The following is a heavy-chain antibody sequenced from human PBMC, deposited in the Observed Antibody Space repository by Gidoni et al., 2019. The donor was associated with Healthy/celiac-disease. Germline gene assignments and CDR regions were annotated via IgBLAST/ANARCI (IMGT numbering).Heavy chain of an antibody. Sequence: QVQLQESGPGLVKPSETLSLTCTVSGGSISRYYWRWIRQPPGKGLEWIGYIYYSGSTNYNPSLKSRVTISVDTSKNQFSLKLSSVTAADTAVYYCARLSWAPPPLPGYYYYGMDVWGQGTTVTVSS. D-gene: IGHD2-15*01. CDR1: GGSISRYY. J-gene: IGHJ6*02. CDR3: ARLSWAPPPLPGYYYYGMDV. V-gene: IGHV4-59*01. CDR2: IYYSGST.